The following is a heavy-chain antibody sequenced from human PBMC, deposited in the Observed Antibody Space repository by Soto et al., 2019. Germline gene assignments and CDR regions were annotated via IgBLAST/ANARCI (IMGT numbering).Heavy chain of an antibody. J-gene: IGHJ4*02. V-gene: IGHV5-51*01. D-gene: IGHD1-20*01. Sequence: GASLKISCKGSGYSFAGYWIGWVRQMPGKGLEGMGVIYPGDSDTRYNPSFQGQVTISADKSISTAYLQWSSLKASDSALYYCAPRPGITGISDPFDYWGQGTLVTVSS. CDR2: IYPGDSDT. CDR1: GYSFAGYW. CDR3: APRPGITGISDPFDY.